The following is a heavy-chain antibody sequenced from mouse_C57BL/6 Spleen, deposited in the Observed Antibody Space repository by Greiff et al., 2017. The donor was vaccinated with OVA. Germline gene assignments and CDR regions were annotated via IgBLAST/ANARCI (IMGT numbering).Heavy chain of an antibody. J-gene: IGHJ4*01. CDR2: INPSSGYT. CDR1: GYTFTSYT. V-gene: IGHV1-4*01. Sequence: QVQLKESGAELARPGASVKMSCKASGYTFTSYTMHWVKQRPGQGLEWIGYINPSSGYTKYNQKFKDKATLTADKSSSTAYMQLSSLTSEDSAVYYCARKGGNWAMDYWGQGTSVTVSS. D-gene: IGHD2-1*01. CDR3: ARKGGNWAMDY.